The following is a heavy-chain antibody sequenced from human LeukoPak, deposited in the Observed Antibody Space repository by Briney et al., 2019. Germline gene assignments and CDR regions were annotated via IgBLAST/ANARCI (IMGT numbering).Heavy chain of an antibody. V-gene: IGHV4-59*01. CDR1: GGSIRNYY. Sequence: PSETLSLTCSVSGGSIRNYYWSWIRQPPGKGLEWIGNVYYSGTAYYNSSLKSRVTMSVDTSKNQFSLKLTSVTAADTAVYYCARGAIVTATLMFDSWGPGTLVTVSS. D-gene: IGHD2-15*01. J-gene: IGHJ4*02. CDR2: VYYSGTA. CDR3: ARGAIVTATLMFDS.